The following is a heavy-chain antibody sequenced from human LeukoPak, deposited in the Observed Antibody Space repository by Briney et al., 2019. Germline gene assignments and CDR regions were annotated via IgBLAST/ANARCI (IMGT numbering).Heavy chain of an antibody. Sequence: GGSLRLSCAASGFTFSSYAMSWVRQAPGKGLEWVSSISGSNDNTYYADSVKDRFTISRDNSKNTLSLQMNSLRAEDTAVYYCAKGRGTTVTSAAYYWGQGTLVTVSS. CDR3: AKGRGTTVTSAAYY. J-gene: IGHJ4*02. V-gene: IGHV3-23*01. CDR1: GFTFSSYA. CDR2: ISGSNDNT. D-gene: IGHD4-17*01.